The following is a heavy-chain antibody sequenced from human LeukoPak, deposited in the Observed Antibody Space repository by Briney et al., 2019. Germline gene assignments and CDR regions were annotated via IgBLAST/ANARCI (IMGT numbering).Heavy chain of an antibody. CDR3: AKSTRYSTTGRDFDS. J-gene: IGHJ4*02. CDR2: ISGGGATT. Sequence: GGSLRLSCAASGFTFTSSSMNWVRQAPGKGLEWVSDISGGGATTFYADSVKGRFTISRDNSKNTLYLQLSSLRADCTAIYLVAKSTRYSTTGRDFDSWGRGTLVTVSS. V-gene: IGHV3-23*01. CDR1: GFTFTSSS. D-gene: IGHD6-13*01.